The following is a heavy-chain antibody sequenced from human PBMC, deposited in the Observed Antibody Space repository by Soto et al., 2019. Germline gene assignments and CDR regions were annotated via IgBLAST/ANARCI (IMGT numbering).Heavy chain of an antibody. D-gene: IGHD3-10*01. CDR1: GFTFSSYW. CDR3: ASTVSMVRGHGMDV. CDR2: INSDGSRT. J-gene: IGHJ6*02. Sequence: GGSLRLSCAASGFTFSSYWMHWVRQAPGKGLVWVSRINSDGSRTTYADSVKGRFTISRDNAKNTLYLQMNSLRAEDTAVYYCASTVSMVRGHGMDVWGQGTTVTVSS. V-gene: IGHV3-74*03.